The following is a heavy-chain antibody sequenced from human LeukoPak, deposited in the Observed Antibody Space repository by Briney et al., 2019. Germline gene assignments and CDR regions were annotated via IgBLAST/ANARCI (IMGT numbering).Heavy chain of an antibody. CDR2: IIPIFGTA. D-gene: IGHD2-2*01. CDR3: ARYCSSTSCPISD. J-gene: IGHJ4*02. V-gene: IGHV1-69*13. CDR1: GGTFSSYA. Sequence: VASVKVSCKVSGGTFSSYAISWVRQAPGQGLEWMGGIIPIFGTANYAQKFQGRVTITADESTSTAYMELSSLRSEDTAVYYCARYCSSTSCPISDWGQGTLVTVSS.